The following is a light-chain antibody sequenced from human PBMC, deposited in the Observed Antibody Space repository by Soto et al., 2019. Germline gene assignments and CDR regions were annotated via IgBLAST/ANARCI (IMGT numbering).Light chain of an antibody. CDR2: EVT. CDR1: SGDIGAFKY. CDR3: SAYAGFNNLP. Sequence: QSVLTQPPSASGSPGESITISCTGSSGDIGAFKYVSWFQQFPGKAPKLIIYEVTERPSGVPGRFSGSKSVNTASLTVSGLQPDDEATYFCSAYAGFNNLPFGGGTKLTVL. J-gene: IGLJ2*01. V-gene: IGLV2-8*01.